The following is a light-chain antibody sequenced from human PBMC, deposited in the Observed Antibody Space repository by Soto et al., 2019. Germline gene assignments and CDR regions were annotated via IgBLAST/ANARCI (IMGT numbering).Light chain of an antibody. CDR2: AAS. J-gene: IGKJ4*01. Sequence: DIQLTQSPSFLSASVGDRVTITCRASQGISSYLAWYQQKPGKAPKLLIYAASTLQSGVPSRFSGSGSGTEFTLTISSLQPEDLATYYCQQLNSYPLTFGGWTKVDIK. CDR1: QGISSY. CDR3: QQLNSYPLT. V-gene: IGKV1-9*01.